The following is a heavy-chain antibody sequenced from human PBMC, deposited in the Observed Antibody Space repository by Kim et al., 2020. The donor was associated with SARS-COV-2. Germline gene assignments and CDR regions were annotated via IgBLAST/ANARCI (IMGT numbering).Heavy chain of an antibody. V-gene: IGHV4-31*03. CDR3: ARGRSSSWGRFDP. CDR1: GGSISSGGYY. Sequence: SETLSLTCTVSGGSISSGGYYWSWIRQHPGKGLEWIGYIYHSGSTYYNPSLKSRVTISVDTSKNQFSLKLSSVTAADTAVYYCARGRSSSWGRFDPWGQGTLVTVSS. J-gene: IGHJ5*02. D-gene: IGHD6-13*01. CDR2: IYHSGST.